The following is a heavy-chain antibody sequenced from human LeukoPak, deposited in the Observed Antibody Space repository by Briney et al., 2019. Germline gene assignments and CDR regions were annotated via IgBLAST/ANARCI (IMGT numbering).Heavy chain of an antibody. CDR3: ARGPPVLMVYGELDY. J-gene: IGHJ4*02. Sequence: GGSLRLSCAASGFTFSSYSMNWVRQVPGKGLEWVSSISSSSSYIYYADSVKGRFTISRDNAKNSLYLQMNSLRAEDTAVYYCARGPPVLMVYGELDYWGRGTLVTVSS. V-gene: IGHV3-21*01. CDR2: ISSSSSYI. CDR1: GFTFSSYS. D-gene: IGHD2-8*01.